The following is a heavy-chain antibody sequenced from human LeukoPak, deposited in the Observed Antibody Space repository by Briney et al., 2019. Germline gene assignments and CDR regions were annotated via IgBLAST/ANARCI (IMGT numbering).Heavy chain of an antibody. CDR1: GGSISSYY. J-gene: IGHJ4*02. D-gene: IGHD4-17*01. CDR3: AGSGPTVTTFFG. Sequence: PSETLSLTCTVSGGSISSYYWSWIRQPPGKGLEWIGYIYYSGSTNYNPSLKSRVTISVDTSKNQFSLKLSSVTAADTAVYYCAGSGPTVTTFFGWGQGTLVTVSS. V-gene: IGHV4-59*01. CDR2: IYYSGST.